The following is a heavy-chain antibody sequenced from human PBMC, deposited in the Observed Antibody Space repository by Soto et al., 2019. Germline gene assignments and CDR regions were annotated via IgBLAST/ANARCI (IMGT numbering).Heavy chain of an antibody. V-gene: IGHV4-61*01. CDR3: ARGGGSYYIAY. CDR2: IYHSGTT. Sequence: PSETLSLTCTVSGGSVTSGSYSWSWMRQPPGKGLEWIGYIYHSGTTNYNPSLKSRVTISVDTSKNQFSLKLSSVTAADTAVYYCARGGGSYYIAYWGQGTLVTVSS. CDR1: GGSVTSGSYS. D-gene: IGHD1-26*01. J-gene: IGHJ4*02.